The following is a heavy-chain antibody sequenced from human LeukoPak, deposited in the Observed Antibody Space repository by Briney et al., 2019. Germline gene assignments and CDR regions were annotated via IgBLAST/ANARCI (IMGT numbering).Heavy chain of an antibody. CDR2: MNPNSGNT. V-gene: IGHV1-8*03. Sequence: ASVKVSRKASGYTFTSYDINWVRQATGQGLEWMGWMNPNSGNTGYAQKFQGRVAITRNTSISTAYMELSSLRSEDTAVYYCAGGVGANRNYYYYYYMDVWGKGTTVTVSS. CDR1: GYTFTSYD. J-gene: IGHJ6*03. CDR3: AGGVGANRNYYYYYYMDV. D-gene: IGHD1-14*01.